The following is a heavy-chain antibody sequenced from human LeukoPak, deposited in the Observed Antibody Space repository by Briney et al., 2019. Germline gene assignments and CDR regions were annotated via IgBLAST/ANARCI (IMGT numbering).Heavy chain of an antibody. CDR1: GFTVSSNY. V-gene: IGHV3-53*05. CDR2: IYSVGST. D-gene: IGHD6-13*01. Sequence: GGSLRLSCAASGFTVSSNYMSWVRQAPGKGLEWVSVIYSVGSTYYAVSVKGRFTISRDNAKNSLYLQMNSLRAEDTALYYCAKDNSPDIIAAAGTYYYYGMDVWGQGTTVTVSS. CDR3: AKDNSPDIIAAAGTYYYYGMDV. J-gene: IGHJ6*02.